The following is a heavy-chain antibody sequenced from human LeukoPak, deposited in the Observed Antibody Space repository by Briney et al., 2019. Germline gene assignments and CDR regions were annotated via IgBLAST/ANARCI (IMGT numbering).Heavy chain of an antibody. J-gene: IGHJ6*02. CDR3: ARDCSSTSCPGPHYYYGMDV. Sequence: PGGSLRLSCAASGFTFSSYSMNWVRQAPGKGLEWVSSISSSSSYIYYADSVKGRFTISRDNAKNSLYLQMNSLRAEDTAVYYCARDCSSTSCPGPHYYYGMDVWGQGTTVTVSS. D-gene: IGHD2-2*01. CDR2: ISSSSSYI. CDR1: GFTFSSYS. V-gene: IGHV3-21*01.